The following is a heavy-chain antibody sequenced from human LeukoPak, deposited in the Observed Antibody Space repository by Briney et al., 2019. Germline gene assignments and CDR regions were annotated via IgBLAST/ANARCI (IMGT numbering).Heavy chain of an antibody. D-gene: IGHD3-22*01. J-gene: IGHJ4*02. V-gene: IGHV1-69*13. CDR1: GGTFSSYA. Sequence: SVKVSCKASGGTFSSYAISWVRQAPGQGLEWMGGIIPIFGTANYAQKFQGRVTITADESTSTANMELSSLRSEDTAVYYCARIRYDSSGYDSRFDYWGQGTLVTVSS. CDR3: ARIRYDSSGYDSRFDY. CDR2: IIPIFGTA.